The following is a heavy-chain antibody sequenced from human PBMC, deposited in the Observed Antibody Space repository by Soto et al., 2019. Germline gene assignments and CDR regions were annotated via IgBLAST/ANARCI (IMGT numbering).Heavy chain of an antibody. CDR1: GFSLSTRGVG. D-gene: IGHD6-19*01. CDR3: ARTDSSAWSNWFDP. J-gene: IGHJ5*02. V-gene: IGHV2-5*02. Sequence: QITLKESGPPLVKPTQTLTLTCTFSGFSLSTRGVGVGWIRQPPGKALECLALIYWDDDKRYSPSLKSRLTITNDTSKNQVVLTMTNMDPVDTATYYCARTDSSAWSNWFDPWGQGTLVTVSS. CDR2: IYWDDDK.